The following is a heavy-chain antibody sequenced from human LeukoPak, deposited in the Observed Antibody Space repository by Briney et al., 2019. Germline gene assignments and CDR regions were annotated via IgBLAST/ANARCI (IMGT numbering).Heavy chain of an antibody. J-gene: IGHJ5*02. Sequence: PSETLSLTCAVFDGSLSGSCLSWIRQFPGKGLEWIGEITDSGTTNSNPSLNNRVIISVDPSKNQFSLKLSSVTAADTAVYYCARHRYYDFWSGPRGWFDPWGQGTLVTGSS. CDR3: ARHRYYDFWSGPRGWFDP. V-gene: IGHV4-34*01. D-gene: IGHD3-3*01. CDR2: ITDSGTT. CDR1: DGSLSGSC.